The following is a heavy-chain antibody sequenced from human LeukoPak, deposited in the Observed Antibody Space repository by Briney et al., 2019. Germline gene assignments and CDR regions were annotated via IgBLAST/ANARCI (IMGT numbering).Heavy chain of an antibody. J-gene: IGHJ5*02. D-gene: IGHD4-11*01. Sequence: SETLSLTCTVSGGSISSFYWSWIRQPPGKGLEWIGYIYYSGSTDYSPSLKSRVTISVDTSKNQFSLKLSSVTAADTAVYHCARGRSNYDGWFDPWGQGTLVTVSS. CDR2: IYYSGST. V-gene: IGHV4-59*01. CDR1: GGSISSFY. CDR3: ARGRSNYDGWFDP.